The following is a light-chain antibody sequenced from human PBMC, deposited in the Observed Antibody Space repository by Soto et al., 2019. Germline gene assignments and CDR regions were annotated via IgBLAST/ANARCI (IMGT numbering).Light chain of an antibody. CDR1: QSVSSNY. CDR3: QQYGSSPLT. J-gene: IGKJ4*01. Sequence: VLTQSPGTLSLSPGEGATLSCRASQSVSSNYLAWYRQKPGQAPRLLIYGASSRATGVPDRFSGSGSGTDFTLTISRLEPEDFAVYYCQQYGSSPLTFGGGTKVDIK. CDR2: GAS. V-gene: IGKV3-20*01.